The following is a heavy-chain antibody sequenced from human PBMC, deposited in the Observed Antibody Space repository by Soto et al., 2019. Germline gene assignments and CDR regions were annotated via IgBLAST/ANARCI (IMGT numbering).Heavy chain of an antibody. V-gene: IGHV4-31*03. Sequence: QVQLQESGPGLVKPSQTLSLTCTVSGGSISSGGYYWSWIRQHPGKGLEWIRYIYYSGSTYYNPSLKSRVNISVDTSKNQFSLKLSSVTAADTAVYYFARAGSGVQLWYWGQGTLVTVSS. CDR2: IYYSGST. D-gene: IGHD5-18*01. CDR3: ARAGSGVQLWY. J-gene: IGHJ4*02. CDR1: GGSISSGGYY.